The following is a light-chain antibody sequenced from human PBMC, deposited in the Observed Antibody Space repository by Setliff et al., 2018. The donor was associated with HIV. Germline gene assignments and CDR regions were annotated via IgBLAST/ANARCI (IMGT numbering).Light chain of an antibody. CDR2: EVS. CDR1: SSDVGSSKF. V-gene: IGLV2-14*01. J-gene: IGLJ1*01. CDR3: GSYTTTNSFV. Sequence: QSVLAQPASVSGSPGQSITISCTGTSSDVGSSKFVSWYQQHPGEAPKLLIYEVSNRPSGVSDRFTGSKSANTASLTISGLQAEDEADYYCGSYTTTNSFVFGTGTKVTVL.